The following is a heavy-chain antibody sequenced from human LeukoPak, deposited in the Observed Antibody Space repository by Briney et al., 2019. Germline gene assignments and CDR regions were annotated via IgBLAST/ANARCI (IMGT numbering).Heavy chain of an antibody. CDR3: ARGQRSDAGWGLYYYYYYIDV. CDR1: GVSISSGSNY. Sequence: SETLSLTCSVSGVSISSGSNYWGWIRQPPGKTLEWIGSIYSSGNTYYNPSLKSRVIILIDTAKNHFSLNLSSATAADTAVYYCARGQRSDAGWGLYYYYYYIDVWGKGTTVTVSS. CDR2: IYSSGNT. J-gene: IGHJ6*03. D-gene: IGHD3-10*01. V-gene: IGHV4-39*07.